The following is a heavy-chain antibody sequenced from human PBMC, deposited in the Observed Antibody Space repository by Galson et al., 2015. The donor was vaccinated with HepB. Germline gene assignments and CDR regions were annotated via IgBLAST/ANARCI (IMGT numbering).Heavy chain of an antibody. J-gene: IGHJ4*02. CDR1: GFTFRNAW. CDR2: IKKKNEGGTT. D-gene: IGHD4-11*01. V-gene: IGHV3-15*01. Sequence: SLRLSCAASGFTFRNAWMSWVRQAPGKGLEWVGRIKKKNEGGTTDYAAPVKGRFTISSDDSKNTLYLEMNSLKTEDTALYYCTTFLEMTTVQYWGQGTLVTVSS. CDR3: TTFLEMTTVQY.